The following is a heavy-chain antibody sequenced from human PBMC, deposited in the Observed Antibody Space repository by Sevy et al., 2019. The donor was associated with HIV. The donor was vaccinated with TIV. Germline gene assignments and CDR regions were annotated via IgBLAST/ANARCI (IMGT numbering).Heavy chain of an antibody. CDR2: ISSSSSYI. Sequence: GGSLRLSCAASGFTFSSYSMNWVRQAPGKGLEWVSSISSSSSYIYYADSVKGRFTISRDNAKNSLYLQMNSLRAEDTAVYYCARGVPAGPGGWFDPWGQGTLVTVSS. CDR3: ARGVPAGPGGWFDP. CDR1: GFTFSSYS. J-gene: IGHJ5*02. V-gene: IGHV3-21*01. D-gene: IGHD2-2*01.